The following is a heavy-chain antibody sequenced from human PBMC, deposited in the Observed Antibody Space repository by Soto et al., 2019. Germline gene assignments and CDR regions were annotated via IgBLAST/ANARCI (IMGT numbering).Heavy chain of an antibody. CDR1: AGSLSGYF. Sequence: SETLSLTCTVSAGSLSGYFWSWIRQPPGKGLEWVGYISHSGSPNYNPSLKSRVSISIDMSQNQFSLKLTSVTAADTAVYYCARAGRSSSKTVFDFWGQGTLVTVSS. CDR2: ISHSGSP. D-gene: IGHD6-19*01. CDR3: ARAGRSSSKTVFDF. V-gene: IGHV4-59*01. J-gene: IGHJ4*02.